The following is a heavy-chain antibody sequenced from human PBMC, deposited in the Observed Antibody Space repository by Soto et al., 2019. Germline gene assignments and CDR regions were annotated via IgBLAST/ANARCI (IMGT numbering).Heavy chain of an antibody. Sequence: QVQLQESGPGLVRPSETLSLTCTVSGGSISPYYWSWVRQPPGKGLEWIAFIFYSGSTNYNPSLTSRVTIAVDTSKIQFSLKLTSVTAADTAVYYCARHSSQNFDWLEYWGQGTLVTVSS. D-gene: IGHD3-9*01. CDR3: ARHSSQNFDWLEY. CDR2: IFYSGST. J-gene: IGHJ4*02. CDR1: GGSISPYY. V-gene: IGHV4-59*08.